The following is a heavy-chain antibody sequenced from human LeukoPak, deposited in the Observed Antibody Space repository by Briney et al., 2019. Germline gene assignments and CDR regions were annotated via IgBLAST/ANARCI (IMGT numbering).Heavy chain of an antibody. D-gene: IGHD5-12*01. Sequence: GASVKVSCKASGYTFTSYDINWVRQATGQGLEWMGWMNPNSGNTGYAQKFQGRVTMTRNTSISTAYMELSSLRSEDTAVYYCARNVEMATIYYYHGMDVWGQGTTVTVSS. CDR3: ARNVEMATIYYYHGMDV. CDR1: GYTFTSYD. V-gene: IGHV1-8*01. J-gene: IGHJ6*02. CDR2: MNPNSGNT.